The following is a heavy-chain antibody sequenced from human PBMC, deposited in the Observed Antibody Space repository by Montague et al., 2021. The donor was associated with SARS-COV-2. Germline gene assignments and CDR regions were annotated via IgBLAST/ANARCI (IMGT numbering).Heavy chain of an antibody. CDR3: ARDLVVTDGISDY. J-gene: IGHJ4*02. CDR1: GFTFSSYA. D-gene: IGHD2-8*02. Sequence: SLRLSCAASGFTFSSYAMSWVRQAPGKGLEWVSAISGSGGSTYYADSVKGRFTISRDNSRSTLYLQMNSLRAEDTAVYYCARDLVVTDGISDYWGQGTLVTVSS. CDR2: ISGSGGST. V-gene: IGHV3-23*01.